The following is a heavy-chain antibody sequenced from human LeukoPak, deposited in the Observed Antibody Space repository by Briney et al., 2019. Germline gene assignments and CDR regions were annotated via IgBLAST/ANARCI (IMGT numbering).Heavy chain of an antibody. CDR1: GFTFSSYS. D-gene: IGHD3-3*01. V-gene: IGHV3-21*01. Sequence: GGSLRLSCAASGFTFSSYSMNWVRQAPGKGLEWVSSISSSSSYIYYADSVKGRFTISRDNAKNSLYLQMNNLRAEDTAVYYCARDHYDFWSGRYNWFDPWGQGTLVTVSS. J-gene: IGHJ5*02. CDR3: ARDHYDFWSGRYNWFDP. CDR2: ISSSSSYI.